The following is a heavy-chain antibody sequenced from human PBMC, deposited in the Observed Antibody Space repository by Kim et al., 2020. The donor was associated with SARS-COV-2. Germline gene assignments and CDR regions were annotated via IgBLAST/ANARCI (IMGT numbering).Heavy chain of an antibody. CDR1: GGSISSSSYY. D-gene: IGHD6-13*01. J-gene: IGHJ4*01. Sequence: SETLSLTCTVSGGSISSSSYYWGWIRQPPGKGLEWIGSIYYSGSTYYNPSLKSRVTISVDTSKNQFSLKLSSVTAADTAVYYCASIAAPRDRTRILDYWG. V-gene: IGHV4-39*01. CDR3: ASIAAPRDRTRILDY. CDR2: IYYSGST.